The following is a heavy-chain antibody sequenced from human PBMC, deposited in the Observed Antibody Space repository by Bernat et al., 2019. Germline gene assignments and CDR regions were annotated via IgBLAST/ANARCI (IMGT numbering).Heavy chain of an antibody. D-gene: IGHD6-19*01. CDR2: IRYDGSKK. CDR3: AKSVYSSDNYGMDV. V-gene: IGHV3-30*02. Sequence: QVHLVESGGGVVQPGGSLRLSCAASGFTFSSFGMHWVRQAPGKGLEWVALIRYDGSKKYYAESVKGQVTISRDNSKNMLYLQMNSLRAEDTAVYYCAKSVYSSDNYGMDVWGQGTTVTVSS. J-gene: IGHJ6*02. CDR1: GFTFSSFG.